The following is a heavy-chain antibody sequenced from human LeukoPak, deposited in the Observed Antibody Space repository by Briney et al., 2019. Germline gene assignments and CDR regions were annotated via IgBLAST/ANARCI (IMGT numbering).Heavy chain of an antibody. D-gene: IGHD6-13*01. Sequence: ASVKVSCKASGYTFTSYYMHWVRQAPGQGLEWMGIISPSGGSTSYAQKFQGRVTMTRDMSTSTVYMELSSLRSEDTAVYYCAREGIAAQFELYWGQGTLVTVSS. CDR1: GYTFTSYY. CDR2: ISPSGGST. V-gene: IGHV1-46*01. CDR3: AREGIAAQFELY. J-gene: IGHJ4*02.